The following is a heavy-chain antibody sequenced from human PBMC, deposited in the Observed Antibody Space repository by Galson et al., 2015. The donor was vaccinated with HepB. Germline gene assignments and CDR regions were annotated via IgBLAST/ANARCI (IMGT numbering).Heavy chain of an antibody. CDR2: ISHSTLYT. D-gene: IGHD4-17*01. V-gene: IGHV3-11*06. CDR1: GFTFSDYY. CDR3: ARVADADYGDHTHFDY. J-gene: IGHJ4*02. Sequence: SLRLSCAASGFTFSDYYMSWIRQAPGKGLEWLSYISHSTLYTNYADSVKGRFTISRDNAKNSLFLQINSLRAEDTAVYYCARVADADYGDHTHFDYWGQGTLVTVSS.